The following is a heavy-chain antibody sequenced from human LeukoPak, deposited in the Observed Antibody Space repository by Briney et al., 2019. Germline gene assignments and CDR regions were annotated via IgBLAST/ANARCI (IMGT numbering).Heavy chain of an antibody. Sequence: GGSLRLSCAASGFTFSDHYMDWVRQAPGEGLEWVGRSRNKANSYTTEYAASVKGRFTISRDVSKDSLYLQMNSLKTEDTAVYYCARAGLVVVTAKKSDAFDVWGQGTLVAVSS. V-gene: IGHV3-72*01. J-gene: IGHJ3*01. CDR1: GFTFSDHY. CDR3: ARAGLVVVTAKKSDAFDV. D-gene: IGHD2-21*02. CDR2: SRNKANSYTT.